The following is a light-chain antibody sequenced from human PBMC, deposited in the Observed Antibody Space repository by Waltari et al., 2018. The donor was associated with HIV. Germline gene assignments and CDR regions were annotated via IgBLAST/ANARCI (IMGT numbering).Light chain of an antibody. CDR1: SRDLVYYDH. J-gene: IGLJ3*02. V-gene: IGLV2-14*01. Sequence: QSGLTQPASVSGSPGQSITISCTGSSRDLVYYDHVPWYPHHPGKAPKVIIFEVINRPSGIPNRFSGSKSGSTASLTISGLQAEDEAYYFCTSYISSATPVFGGGTKVTVL. CDR3: TSYISSATPV. CDR2: EVI.